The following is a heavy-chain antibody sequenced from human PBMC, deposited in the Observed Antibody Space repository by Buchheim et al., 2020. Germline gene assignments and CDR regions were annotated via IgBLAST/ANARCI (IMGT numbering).Heavy chain of an antibody. CDR1: GFTFSSYG. Sequence: QVQLVESGGGVVQPGRSLRLSCAASGFTFSSYGMHWVRQAPGKGLEWVAVIWYDGSNKYYADSVKGRFTISRDNSKNTLYLQMNSLRAEDAAVYYCARDPYSRPPRGFDYWGQGTL. D-gene: IGHD6-13*01. CDR3: ARDPYSRPPRGFDY. CDR2: IWYDGSNK. V-gene: IGHV3-33*01. J-gene: IGHJ4*02.